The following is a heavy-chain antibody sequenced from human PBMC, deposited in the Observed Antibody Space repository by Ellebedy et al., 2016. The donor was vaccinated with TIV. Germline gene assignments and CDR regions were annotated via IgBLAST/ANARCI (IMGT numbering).Heavy chain of an antibody. CDR3: ARDPFSGRYTGEPDS. CDR1: GGSFSGYY. V-gene: IGHV4-34*01. J-gene: IGHJ4*02. D-gene: IGHD5-18*01. Sequence: MPSETLSLTCAVYGGSFSGYYWSWIRQPPGKGLEWIGSIYYSGSTYYNPSLESRVTISGDTSRNQFSLKVTSVTAADTAVYYCARDPFSGRYTGEPDSWGQGTLITVSS. CDR2: IYYSGST.